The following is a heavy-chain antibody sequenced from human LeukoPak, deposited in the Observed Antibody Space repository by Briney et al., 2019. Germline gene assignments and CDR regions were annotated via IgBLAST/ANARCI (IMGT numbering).Heavy chain of an antibody. D-gene: IGHD3-10*01. Sequence: GGSLRLSCSASGFTFSSHAMSWVRQAPGKGLEWVSAISGSGGSTYYADSVKGRFTISRDNSKNTLYLQMNSLRAEDTAVYYCAKEGVLWFGESLNWFDPWGQGTLVTVSS. J-gene: IGHJ5*02. CDR2: ISGSGGST. CDR3: AKEGVLWFGESLNWFDP. V-gene: IGHV3-23*01. CDR1: GFTFSSHA.